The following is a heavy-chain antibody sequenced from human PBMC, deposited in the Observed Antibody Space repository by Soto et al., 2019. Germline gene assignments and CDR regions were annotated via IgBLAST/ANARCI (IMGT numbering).Heavy chain of an antibody. J-gene: IGHJ6*02. D-gene: IGHD6-6*01. Sequence: SVKVSCKASGGTFSSYAISWVRQAPGQGLEWMGGIIPIFGTANYAQKFQGRVTITADKSTSTAYMELSSLRSEDTAVYYCARDRQYSSSLGGMDVWGQGTTVTVSS. CDR3: ARDRQYSSSLGGMDV. CDR2: IIPIFGTA. V-gene: IGHV1-69*06. CDR1: GGTFSSYA.